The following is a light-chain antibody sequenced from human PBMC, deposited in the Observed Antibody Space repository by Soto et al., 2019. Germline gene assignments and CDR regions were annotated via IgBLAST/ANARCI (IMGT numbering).Light chain of an antibody. CDR1: QSVSSN. J-gene: IGKJ5*01. Sequence: EIVLTHSPGSLCFSRSQVPSLPCRASQSVSSNLAWYQQKPGQAPRLLIYGASTRATGIPARFSGSGSGTDFTLTISRLEPEDFALYYCQHYGSSPRTFGQGTRLEIK. V-gene: IGKV3-20*01. CDR3: QHYGSSPRT. CDR2: GAS.